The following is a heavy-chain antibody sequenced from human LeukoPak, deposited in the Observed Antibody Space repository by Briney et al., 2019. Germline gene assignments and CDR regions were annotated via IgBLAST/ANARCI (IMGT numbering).Heavy chain of an antibody. CDR1: GFTFSYYS. CDR3: ARGSVGSVAGTGDY. V-gene: IGHV3-48*02. Sequence: GGSLRLSCAASGFTFSYYSMNWVRQVPGKGLEWVSYISQSGSIVYHAESVKGRFTISRDDARASLQLQMNSLRDEDTAVYYCARGSVGSVAGTGDYWGQGTLVTVSS. D-gene: IGHD6-19*01. J-gene: IGHJ4*02. CDR2: ISQSGSIV.